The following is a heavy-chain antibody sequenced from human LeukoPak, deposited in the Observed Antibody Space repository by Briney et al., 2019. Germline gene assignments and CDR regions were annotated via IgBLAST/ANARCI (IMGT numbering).Heavy chain of an antibody. CDR2: IYYSGST. V-gene: IGHV4-59*01. Sequence: SETLSLTCTVSGGSISSYYWSWIRQPPGKGLEWIGYIYYSGSTNYNPSLKSRVTISVDTSKNQFSLKLSSVTAADTAVYYCARVGLVGYYDSSGYFFDYWGQGTLVTVSS. CDR3: ARVGLVGYYDSSGYFFDY. J-gene: IGHJ4*02. D-gene: IGHD3-22*01. CDR1: GGSISSYY.